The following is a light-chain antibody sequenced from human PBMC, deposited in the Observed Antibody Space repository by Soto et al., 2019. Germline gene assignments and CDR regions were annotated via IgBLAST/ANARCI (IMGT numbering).Light chain of an antibody. Sequence: QSALTQPASVSGSPGQSITISCTGASSDVGNYNYVSWYQHHPGKAPKLMIYEVSYRPSGVSDRFSGSKSGNTASLTISGVQAEDEADYYCSSYTASSTLVFGGGTKLTVL. CDR3: SSYTASSTLV. J-gene: IGLJ2*01. CDR1: SSDVGNYNY. CDR2: EVS. V-gene: IGLV2-14*01.